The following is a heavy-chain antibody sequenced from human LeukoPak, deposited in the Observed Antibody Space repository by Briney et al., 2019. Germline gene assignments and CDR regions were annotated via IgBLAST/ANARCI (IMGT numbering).Heavy chain of an antibody. D-gene: IGHD3-10*01. Sequence: GGSLRLSWAAAGFTASSYWMSWARQAPGKGLEWVANIKQEGSQKYYVDSVKGRFTISRDNAKNSLYLQMNSLSAEDTAVYSCARIRTPDYYGSGSYAYYFDYWGQGTLVTVSS. J-gene: IGHJ4*02. CDR2: IKQEGSQK. V-gene: IGHV3-7*03. CDR1: GFTASSYW. CDR3: ARIRTPDYYGSGSYAYYFDY.